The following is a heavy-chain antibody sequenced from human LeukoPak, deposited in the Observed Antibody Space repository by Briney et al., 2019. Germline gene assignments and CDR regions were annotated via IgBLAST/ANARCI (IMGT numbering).Heavy chain of an antibody. CDR2: ISTTSSTT. CDR3: AREGYYHGSGSPYCFDR. CDR1: RFTFSSYS. D-gene: IGHD3-10*01. V-gene: IGHV3-48*01. J-gene: IGHJ4*02. Sequence: GESLRLSCAASRFTFSSYSMNWVRQAPGKGLEWVSYISTTSSTTYYADSVKGRFTISRDNARNSLYLQMNSLRAEDTAVYYCAREGYYHGSGSPYCFDRWGQGTLVTVSS.